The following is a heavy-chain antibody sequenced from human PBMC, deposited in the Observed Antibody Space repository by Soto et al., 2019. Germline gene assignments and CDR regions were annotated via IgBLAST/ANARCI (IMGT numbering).Heavy chain of an antibody. CDR2: TYYRAKWYN. Sequence: SRTLSLTCAISGDSVSSHSAAWNLIRQSPSRGLEWLGRTYYRAKWYNDYSVSVESRITINPDTSNTQFSLQLNSVTPEDTAAYYCARKENSSTHYYGMEVWGKGTKVTVSS. V-gene: IGHV6-1*01. D-gene: IGHD6-19*01. J-gene: IGHJ6*04. CDR3: ARKENSSTHYYGMEV. CDR1: GDSVSSHSAA.